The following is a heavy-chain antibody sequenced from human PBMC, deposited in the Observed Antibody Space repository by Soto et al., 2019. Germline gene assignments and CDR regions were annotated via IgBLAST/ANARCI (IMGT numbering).Heavy chain of an antibody. Sequence: QVQLVESGGGVVQPGRSLRLSCEASGFTFSNYGMHWVRQAPGKGLEWVAVIWNDGTSRYYADSVKGRFTISRDNSKNTLFLQMNNLRAEDTAVYYCARPDIVAAIGGSSDCCGQGTLVTVSS. D-gene: IGHD5-12*01. V-gene: IGHV3-33*01. J-gene: IGHJ4*02. CDR1: GFTFSNYG. CDR3: ARPDIVAAIGGSSDC. CDR2: IWNDGTSR.